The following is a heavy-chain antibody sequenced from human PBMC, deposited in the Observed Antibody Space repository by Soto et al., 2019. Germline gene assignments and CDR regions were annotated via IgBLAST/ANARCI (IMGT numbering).Heavy chain of an antibody. CDR2: LYSGGAT. J-gene: IGHJ2*01. CDR3: ARVDYGDYGWYFDF. CDR1: GFTVTNKY. D-gene: IGHD4-17*01. Sequence: EVQLVESGGNLIQPGGSLRLSCAASGFTVTNKYMTWVRQAPGKGLEWVSLLYSGGATSYADSVKGRFTISGDNSKDILYLQVNSLRAEDTAVYYCARVDYGDYGWYFDFWGLGTLVTVSS. V-gene: IGHV3-53*01.